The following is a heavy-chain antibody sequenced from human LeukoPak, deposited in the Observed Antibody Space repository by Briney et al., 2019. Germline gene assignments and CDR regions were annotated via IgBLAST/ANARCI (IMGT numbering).Heavy chain of an antibody. CDR3: AKERVRYVMVIDAFDI. CDR2: ISGSGGST. CDR1: GFTFSSYA. D-gene: IGHD2-21*01. J-gene: IGHJ3*02. V-gene: IGHV3-23*01. Sequence: PGGSLRLSCAASGFTFSSYAMSWVRQAPGKGLEWVSAISGSGGSTYYADSVKGRFTISRDNSKNTLYLQMNSLRAEDTAVYYCAKERVRYVMVIDAFDIWGQGTMVTVSS.